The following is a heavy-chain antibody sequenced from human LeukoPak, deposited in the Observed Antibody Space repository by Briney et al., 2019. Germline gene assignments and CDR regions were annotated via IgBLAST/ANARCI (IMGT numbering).Heavy chain of an antibody. CDR1: GYTFTSYG. CDR3: ARVSTGPYYYYGMDV. V-gene: IGHV1-3*01. J-gene: IGHJ6*02. Sequence: ASVKVSCKASGYTFTSYGISWVRQAPGQGLEWMGWINAGNGNTKYSQKFQGRVTITRDTSASTAYMELSSLRSEDTAVYYCARVSTGPYYYYGMDVWAKGPRSPSP. CDR2: INAGNGNT. D-gene: IGHD1-14*01.